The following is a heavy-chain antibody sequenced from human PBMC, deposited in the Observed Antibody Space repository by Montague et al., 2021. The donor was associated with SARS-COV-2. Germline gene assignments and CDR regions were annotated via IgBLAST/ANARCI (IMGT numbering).Heavy chain of an antibody. J-gene: IGHJ3*02. CDR2: INHRGST. Sequence: SETLSLTCAVYGGSFSGYYWSWIRQPPGKGLEWIGEINHRGSTNYNPSLKSRVIISVDTSKNQFSLKLISVTAAYTALYYCARGTGPRSITLFGVIISGHVSDIWGQGTMVTVSS. CDR3: ARGTGPRSITLFGVIISGHVSDI. CDR1: GGSFSGYY. V-gene: IGHV4-34*01. D-gene: IGHD3-3*01.